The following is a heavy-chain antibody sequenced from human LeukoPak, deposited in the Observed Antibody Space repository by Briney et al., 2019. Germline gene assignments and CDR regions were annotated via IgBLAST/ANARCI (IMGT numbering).Heavy chain of an antibody. CDR3: ARAFAAFGPGLPQQPPMDV. Sequence: ASVKVSCKASGYTFTSYGISWVRQAPGQGLEWMGWISAYNGNTNYAQKLQGRVTMTTDTSTSTAYMELRSLRSDDTAVYYCARAFAAFGPGLPQQPPMDVWGKGTTVTVSS. V-gene: IGHV1-18*01. D-gene: IGHD6-13*01. CDR2: ISAYNGNT. CDR1: GYTFTSYG. J-gene: IGHJ6*03.